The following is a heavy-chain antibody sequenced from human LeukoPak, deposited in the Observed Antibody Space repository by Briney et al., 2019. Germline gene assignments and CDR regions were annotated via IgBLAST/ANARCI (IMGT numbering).Heavy chain of an antibody. CDR2: ISTSIATP. J-gene: IGHJ4*02. CDR1: GFTFRSFA. D-gene: IGHD2-2*02. V-gene: IGHV3-23*01. Sequence: QPGGPLSPPGAASGFTFRSFAMSWVGRAPGRGLDWVSSISTSIATPNYADSAKGRFTISRDNSKNTRYLQMNSLRAVDTALYFCAKDLDVSNTYTYFYSWGQGTLVTVSS. CDR3: AKDLDVSNTYTYFYS.